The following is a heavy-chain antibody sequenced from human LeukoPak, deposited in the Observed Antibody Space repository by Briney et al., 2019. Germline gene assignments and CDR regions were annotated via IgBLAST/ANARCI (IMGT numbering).Heavy chain of an antibody. D-gene: IGHD3-10*01. Sequence: ASVKVSCKASGYTFTSYDINWVRQATGQGLEWMGWMNPNSGNTSYAQKFQGRVTMTRNTSISTAYMELSSLRSEDTAVYYCARVPQGSYVGWAISYYFDYWGQGTLVTVSS. J-gene: IGHJ4*02. V-gene: IGHV1-8*01. CDR2: MNPNSGNT. CDR1: GYTFTSYD. CDR3: ARVPQGSYVGWAISYYFDY.